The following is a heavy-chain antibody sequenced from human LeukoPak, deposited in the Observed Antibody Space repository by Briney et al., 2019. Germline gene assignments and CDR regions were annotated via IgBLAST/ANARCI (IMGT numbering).Heavy chain of an antibody. V-gene: IGHV1-2*02. Sequence: ASVKVSCKASGYTFTDNSIHWVRQVPGQGLEWMGWINPSSGGTSYAQKFQGRVTMSRDTSINTAYMELNNLSVDDTAVDYCARSKMSDYWGQGTLVTVPS. CDR2: INPSSGGT. J-gene: IGHJ4*02. D-gene: IGHD5-24*01. CDR3: ARSKMSDY. CDR1: GYTFTDNS.